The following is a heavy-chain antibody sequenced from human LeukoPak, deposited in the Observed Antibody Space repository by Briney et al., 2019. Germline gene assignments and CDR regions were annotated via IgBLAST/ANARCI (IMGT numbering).Heavy chain of an antibody. CDR2: INHSGST. J-gene: IGHJ4*02. D-gene: IGHD4-17*01. Sequence: SETLSLTCAVYGGSFSGYYWSWIRQPPGKGLEWIGEINHSGSTNYNPSLKSRVTISVDTSKNQFSLKLSSVTAADTAVYYCASLDQNDYGDHVEYWGQGTLVTVSS. V-gene: IGHV4-34*01. CDR3: ASLDQNDYGDHVEY. CDR1: GGSFSGYY.